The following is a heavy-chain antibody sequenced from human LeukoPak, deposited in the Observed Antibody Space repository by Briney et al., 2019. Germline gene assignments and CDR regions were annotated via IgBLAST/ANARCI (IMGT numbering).Heavy chain of an antibody. Sequence: GGSLRLSCAASGFTFSAYSMNWVRQAPGRGLEWVSSLSSSSTYVYYADSVKGRFTISRDNAKNSLYLQMNSLRAEDTAVYYCATVRCSGGSCFYNFDHWGQGSLVTVSS. V-gene: IGHV3-21*01. CDR1: GFTFSAYS. CDR2: LSSSSTYV. J-gene: IGHJ4*02. CDR3: ATVRCSGGSCFYNFDH. D-gene: IGHD2-15*01.